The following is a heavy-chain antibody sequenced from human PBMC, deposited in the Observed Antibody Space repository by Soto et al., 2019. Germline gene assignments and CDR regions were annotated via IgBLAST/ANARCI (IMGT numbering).Heavy chain of an antibody. Sequence: QVQLVQSGAEVKKPGASVKVSCKASGFTFTNYXIHWVRQAPGRGLEWMGLINPSSGGTFYAQTFQGRVTVTRDTSTGTVYMELSNLRSEDTAVYFCARDTGDTTLRQWGRSFHYWGQGTLVTVSS. CDR3: ARDTGDTTLRQWGRSFHY. CDR1: GFTFTNYX. V-gene: IGHV1-46*01. CDR2: INPSSGGT. J-gene: IGHJ4*02. D-gene: IGHD1-1*01.